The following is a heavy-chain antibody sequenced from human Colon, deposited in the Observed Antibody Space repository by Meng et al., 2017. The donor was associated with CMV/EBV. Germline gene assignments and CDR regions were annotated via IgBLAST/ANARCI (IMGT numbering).Heavy chain of an antibody. V-gene: IGHV4-31*03. J-gene: IGHJ4*02. CDR1: GGSLIGGDFY. CDR2: IYHSGTT. Sequence: QVQLQESGPGLVKSSQTLSHTCTVSGGSLIGGDFYWNCILQHPGKGLEWIGYIYHSGTTYYNPSLKSRVMISLDKSKNQFSLNLSSVTAADTAVYFCARDSGYDAPFDYWGQGTLVTVSS. CDR3: ARDSGYDAPFDY. D-gene: IGHD5-12*01.